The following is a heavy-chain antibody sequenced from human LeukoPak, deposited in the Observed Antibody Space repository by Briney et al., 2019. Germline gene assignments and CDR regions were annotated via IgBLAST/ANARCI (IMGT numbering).Heavy chain of an antibody. CDR2: ISGSSSYI. J-gene: IGHJ4*02. CDR3: AREDNSVADY. D-gene: IGHD6-25*01. Sequence: GGSLRLSCSASGFTFSRYAMHWVRQAPGKGLEWVSSISGSSSYIYYADSVKGRFTISRDNAKNSLYLQMNRLRAEDTAVYYCAREDNSVADYWGQGTLVTVSS. CDR1: GFTFSRYA. V-gene: IGHV3-21*01.